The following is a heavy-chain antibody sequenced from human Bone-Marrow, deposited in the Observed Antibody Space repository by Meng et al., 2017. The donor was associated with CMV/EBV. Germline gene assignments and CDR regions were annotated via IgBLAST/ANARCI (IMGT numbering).Heavy chain of an antibody. Sequence: QFQLVEFGAEVNKPVSSVKVPCKASGGTFSSYAISWVRQAPGQGLEWMGGIIPIFGTANYAQKFQGRVTITADESTSTAYMELSSLRSEDTAVYYCARDRGAATFDYWGQGTLVTVSS. J-gene: IGHJ4*02. V-gene: IGHV1-69*12. D-gene: IGHD6-13*01. CDR1: GGTFSSYA. CDR2: IIPIFGTA. CDR3: ARDRGAATFDY.